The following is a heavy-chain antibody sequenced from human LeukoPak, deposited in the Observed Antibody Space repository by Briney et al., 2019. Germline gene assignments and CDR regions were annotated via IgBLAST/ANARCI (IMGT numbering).Heavy chain of an antibody. CDR3: ARDVAFYDSSGYYYDPHFDY. D-gene: IGHD3-22*01. CDR1: GFTFNNYN. CDR2: ISSDSSTI. Sequence: GGSLRLSCAASGFTFNNYNMNWVRQAPGKGLEWVSYISSDSSTIFYADSVKGRFTISRDNVKNSLFLQLNSLRDEDTAVYYCARDVAFYDSSGYYYDPHFDYWGQGTLVTVSS. V-gene: IGHV3-48*02. J-gene: IGHJ4*02.